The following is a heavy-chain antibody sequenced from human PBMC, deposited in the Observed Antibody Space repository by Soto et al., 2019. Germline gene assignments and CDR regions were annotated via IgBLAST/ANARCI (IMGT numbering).Heavy chain of an antibody. Sequence: ETLALTCTGSGGSICSYYWNWIRQPPGKGLEWIGYIYYSGRNKYKPSIKRRVTISVDTSKNKFYIKLSYVTEADREAYYCARLGSYYGDLDYWGQGTLVTV. CDR2: IYYSGRN. D-gene: IGHD4-17*01. CDR1: GGSICSYY. V-gene: IGHV4-59*08. CDR3: ARLGSYYGDLDY. J-gene: IGHJ4*02.